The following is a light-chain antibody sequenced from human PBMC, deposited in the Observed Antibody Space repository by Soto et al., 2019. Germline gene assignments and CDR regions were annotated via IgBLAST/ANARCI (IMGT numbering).Light chain of an antibody. CDR3: QQYNKWPWT. J-gene: IGKJ1*01. CDR1: QTVSND. CDR2: GAS. V-gene: IGKV3-15*01. Sequence: EIVMTQSPATLSVSPGERGTLSCRASQTVSNDLAWYQQKPGQAPRLLIYGASTRATGIPARFSGSGSKTEFTLTISSLQSEDFAVYYCQQYNKWPWTFGQGTKVDSK.